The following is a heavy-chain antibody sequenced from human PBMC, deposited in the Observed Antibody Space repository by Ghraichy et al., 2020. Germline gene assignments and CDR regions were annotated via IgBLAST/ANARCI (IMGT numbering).Heavy chain of an antibody. V-gene: IGHV3-23*01. CDR1: GFTFSSYA. D-gene: IGHD3-22*01. CDR2: ISGSGGST. J-gene: IGHJ4*02. Sequence: GGSLRLSCAASGFTFSSYAMSWVRQAPGKGLEWVSAISGSGGSTYYADSVKGRFTISRDNSKNTLYLQMNSLRAEDTAVYYCAKDASAHYYYDSSGYYPGVPYFDYWGQGTLVTVSS. CDR3: AKDASAHYYYDSSGYYPGVPYFDY.